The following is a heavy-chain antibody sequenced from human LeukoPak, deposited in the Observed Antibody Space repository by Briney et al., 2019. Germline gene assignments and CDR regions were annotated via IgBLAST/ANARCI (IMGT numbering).Heavy chain of an antibody. CDR3: AKSFRGGYYYYYGMDV. CDR2: ISGSGGST. J-gene: IGHJ6*02. CDR1: GFTFSSYA. D-gene: IGHD3-10*01. Sequence: PGGSLRLSCAASGFTFSSYAMSWVRQAPGKGLEWVSAISGSGGSTYYADSVKGRFTISRDNSKNTLYLQMYSLRAEDTAVYYCAKSFRGGYYYYYGMDVWGQGTTVTVSS. V-gene: IGHV3-23*01.